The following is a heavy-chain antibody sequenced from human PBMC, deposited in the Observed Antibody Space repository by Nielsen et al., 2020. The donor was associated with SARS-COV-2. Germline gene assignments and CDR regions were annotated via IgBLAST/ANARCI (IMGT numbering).Heavy chain of an antibody. V-gene: IGHV3-48*03. CDR2: ISSSGSTI. Sequence: GESLKISCAASGFTFSSYEMNWVRQAPGKGLEWVSYISSSGSTIYYADSVKGRFTISRDNAKNSLHLQMNSLRAEDTAVYYCARGRAIFGVAKDFDYWGQGTLVTVSS. D-gene: IGHD3-3*01. CDR3: ARGRAIFGVAKDFDY. J-gene: IGHJ4*02. CDR1: GFTFSSYE.